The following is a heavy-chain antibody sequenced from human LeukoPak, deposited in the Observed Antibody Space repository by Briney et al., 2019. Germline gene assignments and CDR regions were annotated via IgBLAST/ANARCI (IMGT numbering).Heavy chain of an antibody. Sequence: GGSLRLSCAASGFSFSDYYMSWIRQAPGKGLEWVSYISSSGDTMFYSDSVKGRFTISRDNGKKSLFLEINSLRAEDTAVYYCARDPHARDSSGYYGWGQGTLVTVSS. J-gene: IGHJ4*02. CDR1: GFSFSDYY. V-gene: IGHV3-11*04. CDR3: ARDPHARDSSGYYG. CDR2: ISSSGDTM. D-gene: IGHD3-22*01.